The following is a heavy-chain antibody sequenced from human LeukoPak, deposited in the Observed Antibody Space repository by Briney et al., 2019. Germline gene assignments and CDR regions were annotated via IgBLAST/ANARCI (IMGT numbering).Heavy chain of an antibody. J-gene: IGHJ4*02. D-gene: IGHD6-19*01. CDR2: IYYSGST. V-gene: IGHV4-39*07. CDR1: GGPIRSSSNY. CDR3: ARDDSGWYSVDY. Sequence: SETLSLTCTVSGGPIRSSSNYGGWFRRPPGKGLGWIGSIYYSGSTYYNPSLKSRVTISVDTSKNQFSLKLSSVTAADTAVYYCARDDSGWYSVDYWGQGTLVTVSS.